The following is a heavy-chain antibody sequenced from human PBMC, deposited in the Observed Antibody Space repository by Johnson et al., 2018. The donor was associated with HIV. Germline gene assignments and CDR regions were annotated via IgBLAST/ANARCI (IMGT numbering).Heavy chain of an antibody. CDR3: ARDRITYYDFWSSSGGAFDL. J-gene: IGHJ3*01. Sequence: QVQLVESGGGVVQPGRSLRLSCAASGFTFSSYAMHWVRQAPGKGLEWVAAISYNGSHEYYAESVKGRFTISRDYSKNPLYLQVNSLRPEDTAIYYCARDRITYYDFWSSSGGAFDLWGQGTMVTVSS. V-gene: IGHV3-30*04. CDR2: ISYNGSHE. D-gene: IGHD3-3*01. CDR1: GFTFSSYA.